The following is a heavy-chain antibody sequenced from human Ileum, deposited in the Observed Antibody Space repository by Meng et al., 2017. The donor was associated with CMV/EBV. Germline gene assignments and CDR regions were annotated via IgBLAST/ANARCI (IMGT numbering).Heavy chain of an antibody. CDR1: GYTLNGYD. CDR2: VNPDNGDT. CDR3: ARDWYSGNSDHFDY. D-gene: IGHD4-23*01. J-gene: IGHJ4*02. Sequence: KASGYTLNGYDRQWVRQAPGQGLEWMGWVNPDNGDTNYAQKYQGRVTMTRDTSISTAYMELSRLRSDDTAVYYCARDWYSGNSDHFDYWGQGTLVTVSS. V-gene: IGHV1-2*02.